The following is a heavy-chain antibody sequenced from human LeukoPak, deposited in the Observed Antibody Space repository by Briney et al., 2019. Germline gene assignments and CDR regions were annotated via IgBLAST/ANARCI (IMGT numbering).Heavy chain of an antibody. CDR2: IYYSGST. V-gene: IGHV4-59*01. CDR1: GGSISSYY. Sequence: PSETLSLTCTVSGGSISSYYWSWIRQPPGKGLEWIGYIYYSGSTNYNPSLKSRVTISVDTSKNQFSLKLSSVTAADTAVYYCARGGYYYDRSGYYSTQPVDYWGQGTLVTVSS. CDR3: ARGGYYYDRSGYYSTQPVDY. D-gene: IGHD3-22*01. J-gene: IGHJ4*02.